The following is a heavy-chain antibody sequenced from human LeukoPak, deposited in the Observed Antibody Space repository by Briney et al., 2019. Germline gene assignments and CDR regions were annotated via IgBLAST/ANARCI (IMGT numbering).Heavy chain of an antibody. Sequence: GASVKVSCKASGGTFSSYAISWVRQAPGQGLEWMGIINPSGGSTSYAQKFQGRVTMTRDTSTSTVYMELSSLRSEDTAVYYCARGTHYYDSSGMKFDYWGQGTLVTVSS. CDR2: INPSGGST. CDR1: GGTFSSYA. J-gene: IGHJ4*02. V-gene: IGHV1-46*01. CDR3: ARGTHYYDSSGMKFDY. D-gene: IGHD3-22*01.